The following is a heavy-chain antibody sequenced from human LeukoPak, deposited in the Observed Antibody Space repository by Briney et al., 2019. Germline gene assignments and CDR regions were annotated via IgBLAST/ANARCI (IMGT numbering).Heavy chain of an antibody. CDR1: GNYW. Sequence: GGSLRLSCAASGNYWIHWVRQAPGKGPMWVSRICPDGTVTNYADSVKARFIIPRDNARNTVYLQMNSLRVEDTAVYYCVRDFRSADYWGQGTLVTVSS. V-gene: IGHV3-74*01. CDR3: VRDFRSADY. J-gene: IGHJ4*02. CDR2: ICPDGTVT.